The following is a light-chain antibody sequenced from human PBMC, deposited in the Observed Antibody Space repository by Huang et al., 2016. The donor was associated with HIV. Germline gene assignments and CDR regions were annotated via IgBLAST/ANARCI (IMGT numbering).Light chain of an antibody. J-gene: IGKJ1*01. CDR3: QQYNNWPGT. Sequence: EIVMTQSPAALSVSPGKRATLSCRASQRVSSNLAWYQQKPGQAPRLLIYGASTRATGSPDRFSGSGSGTEFTLTISSLQSEDFAVYYCQQYNNWPGTFGQGTKVEIK. V-gene: IGKV3-15*01. CDR1: QRVSSN. CDR2: GAS.